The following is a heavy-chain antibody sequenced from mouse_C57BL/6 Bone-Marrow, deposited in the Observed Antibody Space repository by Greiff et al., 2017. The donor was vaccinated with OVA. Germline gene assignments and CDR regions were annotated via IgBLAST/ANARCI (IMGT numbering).Heavy chain of an antibody. Sequence: EVQRVESGGDLVKPGGSLKLSCAASGFTFSSYGMSWVRQTPDQRLEWVATISSGGSYTYYPDSVKGRFTFSRDNAKNTPYLQMSSLKSEDTAVDYCAGRGSGSAWFAYWGQGTLVTVSA. J-gene: IGHJ3*01. CDR2: ISSGGSYT. V-gene: IGHV5-6*01. D-gene: IGHD3-2*02. CDR1: GFTFSSYG. CDR3: AGRGSGSAWFAY.